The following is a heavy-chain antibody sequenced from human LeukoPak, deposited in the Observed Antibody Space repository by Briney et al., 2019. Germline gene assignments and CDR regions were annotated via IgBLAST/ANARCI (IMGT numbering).Heavy chain of an antibody. CDR2: IYFSGST. CDR1: GGSIRSYY. CDR3: ARSYDTNFDY. D-gene: IGHD3-3*01. Sequence: SETPSLTCTVSGGSIRSYYWSWIRQPPGKGLEWIGYIYFSGSTSYNPSLKSRVTISVDRSKNQFSLKLSSVAAADTAVYYCARSYDTNFDYWGQGTLVTVSS. V-gene: IGHV4-59*01. J-gene: IGHJ4*02.